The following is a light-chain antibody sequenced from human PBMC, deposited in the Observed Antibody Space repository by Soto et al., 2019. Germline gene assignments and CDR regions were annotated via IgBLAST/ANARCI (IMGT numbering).Light chain of an antibody. Sequence: QAVLTQPALVSWCPAHSMTISCSGISSDVGGYNYVSWYHQHPGKAPKLMIYDVSNRPSGVSNRFSGSKSGNTASLTISGLQAEDEADYYCSSYTNSSTRYVFGTGTKVT. CDR3: SSYTNSSTRYV. CDR2: DVS. CDR1: SSDVGGYNY. V-gene: IGLV2-14*01. J-gene: IGLJ1*01.